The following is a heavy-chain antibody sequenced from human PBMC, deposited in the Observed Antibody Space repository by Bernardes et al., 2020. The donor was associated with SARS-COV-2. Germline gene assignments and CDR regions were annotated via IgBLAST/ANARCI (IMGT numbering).Heavy chain of an antibody. Sequence: GEALPISCKGSDYTFTNYWIGWVRQMPGTGLEWMGIIYPGDSDTKYSPSFQGRVTISADKSVNTAYLQWSSLKASDTAIYYCARRRYGDFGVDVWGQGTTVTVSS. CDR1: DYTFTNYW. CDR2: IYPGDSDT. CDR3: ARRRYGDFGVDV. D-gene: IGHD4-17*01. J-gene: IGHJ6*02. V-gene: IGHV5-51*01.